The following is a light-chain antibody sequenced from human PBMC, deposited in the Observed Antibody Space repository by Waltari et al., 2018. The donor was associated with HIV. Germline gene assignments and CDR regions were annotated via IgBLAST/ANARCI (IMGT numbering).Light chain of an antibody. CDR1: QSVSKS. J-gene: IGKJ3*01. Sequence: ELVMTQSPATLSVSPGARATLSCRTSQSVSKSLAWYQQKPGQAPRLLIYDASTRATGIPARFSGSGSGTVFTLTVSSLQTDDFAVYYCQQYDNWPPGTFGPGTRVEVK. V-gene: IGKV3-15*01. CDR3: QQYDNWPPGT. CDR2: DAS.